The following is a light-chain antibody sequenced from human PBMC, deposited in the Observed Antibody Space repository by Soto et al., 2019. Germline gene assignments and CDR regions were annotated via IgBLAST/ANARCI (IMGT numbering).Light chain of an antibody. V-gene: IGLV2-14*01. Sequence: QSALTQPASVSGSPGQSITISCSGTSSDIGTYDHVAWFQQFPGKTPKLMIYSVSNRPSGVSYRFSGSKSGNTASLTISGLQAEDEADYYCISYTVSRSYVFGTGTKVTAL. CDR2: SVS. CDR3: ISYTVSRSYV. J-gene: IGLJ1*01. CDR1: SSDIGTYDH.